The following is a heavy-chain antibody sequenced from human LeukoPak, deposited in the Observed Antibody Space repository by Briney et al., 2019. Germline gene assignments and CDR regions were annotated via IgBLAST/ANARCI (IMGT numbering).Heavy chain of an antibody. CDR1: GGSLSGYY. CDR2: VNHRGST. D-gene: IGHD5-12*01. J-gene: IGHJ3*02. V-gene: IGHV4-34*01. Sequence: PSETLSLTCAVYGGSLSGYYWSWFRQSPGKGLEWIGEVNHRGSTNYNPSLKSRVTISVDTSKNQFSLKLSSVTAADTAVYYCAREIIVARGASDIWGQGTMVTVSS. CDR3: AREIIVARGASDI.